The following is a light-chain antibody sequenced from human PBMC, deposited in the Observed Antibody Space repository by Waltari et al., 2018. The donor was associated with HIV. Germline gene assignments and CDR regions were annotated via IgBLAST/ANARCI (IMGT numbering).Light chain of an antibody. CDR3: QQSHNLWT. J-gene: IGKJ1*01. V-gene: IGKV1-33*01. Sequence: IQMTQSPVSLSSYVGDTVTLTCQASQYINRHLNWYHQRPGKAPRVVIYDASNLETGVPPRFSGGGYGTDCSLTSTNLQPEDIGVYYCQQSHNLWTFGQGTTV. CDR1: QYINRH. CDR2: DAS.